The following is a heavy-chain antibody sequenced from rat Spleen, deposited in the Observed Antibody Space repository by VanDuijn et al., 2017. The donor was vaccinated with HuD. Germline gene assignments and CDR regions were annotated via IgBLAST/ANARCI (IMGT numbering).Heavy chain of an antibody. CDR2: IWTGGST. J-gene: IGHJ4*01. CDR3: AGGEGGSLDA. V-gene: IGHV2-43*01. Sequence: QVQLKESGPGLVQPSQTLSLACTVSGFSLTSYHVHWVRQPSGKGLEWMGVIWTGGSTEYNSALKSRLSVSRDTSKSQVLLKMNSLQTEDTATYYGAGGEGGSLDAWGQGASVTVSS. CDR1: GFSLTSYH. D-gene: IGHD1-11*01.